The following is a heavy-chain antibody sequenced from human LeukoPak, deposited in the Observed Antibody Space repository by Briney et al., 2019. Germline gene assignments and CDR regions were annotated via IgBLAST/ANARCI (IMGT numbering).Heavy chain of an antibody. CDR3: ARINGYCSSSSCSLTFDF. V-gene: IGHV5-51*01. J-gene: IGHJ4*02. CDR1: GYSFISYW. CDR2: INPADSDT. Sequence: GESLKISCKGSGYSFISYWIGWVRQMPGKGLEWMAIINPADSDTRYSPSFQGQVTISADKSSTTAFLQWSSLKASDTVMYYCARINGYCSSSSCSLTFDFWGQGALVTVSS. D-gene: IGHD2-2*01.